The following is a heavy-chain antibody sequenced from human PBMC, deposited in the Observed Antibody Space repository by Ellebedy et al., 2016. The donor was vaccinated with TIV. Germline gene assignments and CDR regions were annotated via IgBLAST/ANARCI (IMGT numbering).Heavy chain of an antibody. CDR3: ARGFQSGTAFDY. D-gene: IGHD3-10*01. V-gene: IGHV1-8*01. Sequence: ASVKVSXKASGYTFTSYDINWVRHATGQGLEWMGWMNPNSGNTGYARKFQGRVTMTRNTSISTAYMELSSLRSEDTAVYYCARGFQSGTAFDYWGQGTLVTVSS. J-gene: IGHJ4*02. CDR2: MNPNSGNT. CDR1: GYTFTSYD.